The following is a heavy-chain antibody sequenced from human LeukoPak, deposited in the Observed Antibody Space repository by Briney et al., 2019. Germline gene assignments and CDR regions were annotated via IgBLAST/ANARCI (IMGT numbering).Heavy chain of an antibody. CDR2: INPNSGGT. V-gene: IGHV1-2*06. CDR1: GYTFTGYY. Sequence: ASVKVSCKASGYTFTGYYMHWVRQAPGQGLEWMGRINPNSGGTNYAQKFQGRVTMTRDTSISTAYMELSRLRSDDTAVYYCARHQEAAAASGYFDYWGQGTLVTVSS. J-gene: IGHJ4*02. CDR3: ARHQEAAAASGYFDY. D-gene: IGHD6-13*01.